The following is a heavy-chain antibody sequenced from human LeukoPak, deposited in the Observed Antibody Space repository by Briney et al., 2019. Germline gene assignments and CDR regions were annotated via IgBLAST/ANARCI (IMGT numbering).Heavy chain of an antibody. CDR3: AKDRTYDSSGYADY. CDR1: GFTFSSYA. D-gene: IGHD3-22*01. CDR2: ISGSGGST. V-gene: IGHV3-23*01. Sequence: GESLKISCAASGFTFSSYAMSWVRQAPGKGLEWVSAISGSGGSTYYADSVKGRFTISRDNSKNTLYLQMNSLRAEDTAVYYCAKDRTYDSSGYADYWGQGTLVTVSS. J-gene: IGHJ4*02.